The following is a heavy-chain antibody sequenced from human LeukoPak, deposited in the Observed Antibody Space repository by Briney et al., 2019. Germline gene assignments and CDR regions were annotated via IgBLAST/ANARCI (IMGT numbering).Heavy chain of an antibody. CDR1: GFTVSSNY. Sequence: GGSLRLSCAASGFTVSSNYMSWVRQAPGKGLEWVSVIYSGGSTYYADSVKGRFTISRGNSKNTLYLQMNSLRAEDTAVYYCAREVAGGYSYLDYWGQGTLVTVSS. J-gene: IGHJ4*02. CDR3: AREVAGGYSYLDY. V-gene: IGHV3-53*01. D-gene: IGHD5-18*01. CDR2: IYSGGST.